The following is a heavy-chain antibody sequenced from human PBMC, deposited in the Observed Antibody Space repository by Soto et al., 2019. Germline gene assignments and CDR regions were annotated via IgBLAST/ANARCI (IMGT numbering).Heavy chain of an antibody. J-gene: IGHJ6*02. CDR3: AKVRYSSPMSYYYGMDV. V-gene: IGHV1-69*01. CDR2: IIPIFGTA. D-gene: IGHD6-19*01. CDR1: GVTFSKFI. Sequence: QVQLEQSGGEVKQPGSSVKVSCKASGVTFSKFIMTCVRQAPGLGLEWVGGIIPIFGTANYAQKYQGRVTITADESTTTSYLEVSNLRSEDTAVYYCAKVRYSSPMSYYYGMDVWGQGTAVTVSS.